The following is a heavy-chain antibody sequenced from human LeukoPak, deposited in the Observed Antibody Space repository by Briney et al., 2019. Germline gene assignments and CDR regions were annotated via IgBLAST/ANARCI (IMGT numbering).Heavy chain of an antibody. CDR2: IYYSGTS. Sequence: PSETLSLTCTVSGGSISSGGYYWSWIRQHPGKGLEWIGHIYYSGTSFNNPSLTSRVTISVDTSKNQFSLKLTSVNDADTAVYYCARIERSSYSLGFDYWGQGTLVTVSS. J-gene: IGHJ4*02. CDR1: GGSISSGGYY. D-gene: IGHD6-6*01. V-gene: IGHV4-31*03. CDR3: ARIERSSYSLGFDY.